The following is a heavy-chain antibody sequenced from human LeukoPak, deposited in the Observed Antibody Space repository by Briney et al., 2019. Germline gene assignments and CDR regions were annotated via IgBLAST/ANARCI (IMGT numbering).Heavy chain of an antibody. CDR1: GFTFSSSA. V-gene: IGHV3-23*01. Sequence: GGSLRLSCAASGFTFSSSAMAWVRHAPGKGLEWVSTISYSGSGTYYADSVKGRFTISRDNSKNTLYLQMNSLRAEDTAVYYCAKGRDILQYSSGWYTFDYWGQGTLVIVSS. CDR3: AKGRDILQYSSGWYTFDY. J-gene: IGHJ4*02. D-gene: IGHD6-19*01. CDR2: ISYSGSGT.